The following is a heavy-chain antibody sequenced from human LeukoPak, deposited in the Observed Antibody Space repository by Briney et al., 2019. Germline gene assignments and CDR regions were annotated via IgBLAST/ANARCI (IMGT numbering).Heavy chain of an antibody. CDR2: ISDTRT. D-gene: IGHD3-10*01. CDR1: GFTFSTNP. V-gene: IGHV3-23*01. CDR3: VKEHVDRAFTRSFEI. J-gene: IGHJ3*02. Sequence: GGSLRLSCAASGFTFSTNPMSWVRQAPGKGPEWVSAISDTRTYYADAVKGRFTISRDNSKNTVFLQMNSLRAEDTAVYYCVKEHVDRAFTRSFEIWGQGTVATVSS.